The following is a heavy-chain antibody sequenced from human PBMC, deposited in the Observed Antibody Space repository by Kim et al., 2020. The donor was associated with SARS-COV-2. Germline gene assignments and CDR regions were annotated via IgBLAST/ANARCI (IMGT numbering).Heavy chain of an antibody. D-gene: IGHD4-17*01. Sequence: ASVKVSCKASGYTFTSYAMHWVRQAPGQRLEWMGWINAGNGNTKYSQKFQGRVTITRDTSASTAYMELSSLRSEDTAVYYCARDPGPQTVTYYYYGMDVWGQGTTVTVSS. CDR3: ARDPGPQTVTYYYYGMDV. CDR1: GYTFTSYA. CDR2: INAGNGNT. V-gene: IGHV1-3*01. J-gene: IGHJ6*02.